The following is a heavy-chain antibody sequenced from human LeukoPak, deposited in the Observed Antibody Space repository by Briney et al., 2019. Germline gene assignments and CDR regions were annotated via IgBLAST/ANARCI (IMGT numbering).Heavy chain of an antibody. D-gene: IGHD2-21*02. V-gene: IGHV3-53*01. CDR1: GFTVSSNY. J-gene: IGHJ4*02. CDR3: ARGGAFCGGDCYRDY. CDR2: IYSGGST. Sequence: GGSLRLSCAASGFTVSSNYISWVRQAPGKGLEWVSVIYSGGSTYYADSVKGRFTISRDNSKNTLYLQMNSLRAEDTAVYYCARGGAFCGGDCYRDYWGQGTLVTVSS.